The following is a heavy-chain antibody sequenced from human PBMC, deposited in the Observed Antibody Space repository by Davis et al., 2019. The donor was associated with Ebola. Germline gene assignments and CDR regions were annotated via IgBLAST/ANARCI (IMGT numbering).Heavy chain of an antibody. CDR3: ATTSGIGAGNYGMDV. V-gene: IGHV1-18*01. J-gene: IGHJ6*04. CDR1: GYPFTNYG. Sequence: ASVKVSCKASGYPFTNYGISWVRQAPRQGLERTGWISTYNDHTNYAQKLQGRVTMTTDTSTSTAYMELRSLRSDDTAVYYCATTSGIGAGNYGMDVWGKGTTVTVSS. D-gene: IGHD6-13*01. CDR2: ISTYNDHT.